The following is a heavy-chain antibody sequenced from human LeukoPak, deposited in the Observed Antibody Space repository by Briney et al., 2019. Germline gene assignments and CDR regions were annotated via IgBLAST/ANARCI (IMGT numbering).Heavy chain of an antibody. Sequence: GGSLRLSCAASGFTFSSYGMHWVRQAPGKGLEWVAFIRYDGTNKYYADSVKGRFTISRDNSKNTLYLQMNSLRAEDTAVYYCAKDYSKTSYYGSGTYYRPNWFDPWGQGTLVTVSS. D-gene: IGHD3-10*01. CDR1: GFTFSSYG. CDR2: IRYDGTNK. V-gene: IGHV3-30*02. CDR3: AKDYSKTSYYGSGTYYRPNWFDP. J-gene: IGHJ5*02.